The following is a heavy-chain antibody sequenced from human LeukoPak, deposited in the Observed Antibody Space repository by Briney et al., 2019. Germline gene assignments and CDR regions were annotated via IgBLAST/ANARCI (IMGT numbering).Heavy chain of an antibody. J-gene: IGHJ4*02. V-gene: IGHV3-23*01. Sequence: GGSLRLSCAASGFTFSSYAMSWVRQAPGKGLEWVSAISGSGGSTYYADSVKGRFTISRDNSKNTLYLQMNSLRAEDTAVYYCARGPTTYYDFWSGYQWYYFDYWGQGTLVTVSS. CDR2: ISGSGGST. D-gene: IGHD3-3*01. CDR1: GFTFSSYA. CDR3: ARGPTTYYDFWSGYQWYYFDY.